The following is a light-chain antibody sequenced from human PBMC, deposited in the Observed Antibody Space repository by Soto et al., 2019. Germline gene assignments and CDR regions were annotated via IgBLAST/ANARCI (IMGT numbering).Light chain of an antibody. J-gene: IGLJ2*01. CDR3: AAWDDSRYGVV. V-gene: IGLV1-44*01. Sequence: QSVLTQSPSASGTPGQRVIIACSGSSSNIGSNHVNWYRHLPGAAPKLLIFSSDQRPSGVPDRFSGSKSVTTASLAISGLPSGDEADYYCAAWDDSRYGVVFGGGTKVTVL. CDR1: SSNIGSNH. CDR2: SSD.